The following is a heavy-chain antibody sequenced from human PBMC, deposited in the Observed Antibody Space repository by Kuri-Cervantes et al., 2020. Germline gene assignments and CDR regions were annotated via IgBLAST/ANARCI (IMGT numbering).Heavy chain of an antibody. Sequence: GSLRLSCTVSGGSVSSRSWYWGWIRQTPGKGLEWIGSIYYSGSTYYNPSLKSRVTISVDMSKNQFSLKLSSVTAADTAVYYCASYCSGGSCYSGYFQHWGQGTLVTVSS. V-gene: IGHV4-39*07. D-gene: IGHD2-15*01. CDR2: IYYSGST. CDR3: ASYCSGGSCYSGYFQH. CDR1: GGSVSSRSWY. J-gene: IGHJ1*01.